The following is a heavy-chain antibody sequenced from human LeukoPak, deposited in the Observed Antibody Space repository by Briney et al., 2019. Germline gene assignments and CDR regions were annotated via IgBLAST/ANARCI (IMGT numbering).Heavy chain of an antibody. J-gene: IGHJ6*02. D-gene: IGHD3-10*01. CDR1: GYTFISYG. V-gene: IGHV1-18*01. CDR2: ISGYNGNT. Sequence: ASVKVSCKASGYTFISYGINWVRQAPGQGLEWMGWISGYNGNTNYAQNLQGRVTMTRDTSTSTAYMELRSLRSDDTAVYYRARELGGAGSYFFPYYGMDVWGQGTTVTVSS. CDR3: ARELGGAGSYFFPYYGMDV.